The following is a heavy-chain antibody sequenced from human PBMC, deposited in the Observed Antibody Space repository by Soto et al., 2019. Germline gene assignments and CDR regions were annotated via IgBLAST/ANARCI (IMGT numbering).Heavy chain of an antibody. V-gene: IGHV4-61*01. CDR2: QTGST. Sequence: QVQVQESGPGLVKPSETLSLTCAVSGVSVASGSHHFLWIRQPPGKGLEWIGQTGSTNYNPSLKSRISISLDTSKNQFYLNLSSVTSADTAVYYCAVYRAGSGGNGYCGQGTLVTISS. J-gene: IGHJ4*02. CDR3: AVYRAGSGGNGY. D-gene: IGHD6-19*01. CDR1: GVSVASGSHH.